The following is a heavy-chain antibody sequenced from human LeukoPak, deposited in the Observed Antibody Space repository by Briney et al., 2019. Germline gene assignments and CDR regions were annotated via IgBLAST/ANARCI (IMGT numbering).Heavy chain of an antibody. CDR2: IYYSGST. J-gene: IGHJ4*02. Sequence: SETLSLTCTVSGGSISSYYWSWIRQPPGKGLEWIGYIYYSGSTNYNPSLKSRVTISVDTSKNQFSLKLSSVTAADTAVSYCARVGAAAGTWGQGTLVTVSS. D-gene: IGHD6-13*01. CDR1: GGSISSYY. V-gene: IGHV4-59*01. CDR3: ARVGAAAGT.